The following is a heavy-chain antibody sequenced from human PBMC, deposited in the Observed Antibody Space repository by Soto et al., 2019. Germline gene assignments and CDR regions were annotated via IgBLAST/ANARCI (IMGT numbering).Heavy chain of an antibody. Sequence: LKISCKGSGYDFASDWVGWVRQMPGKGLEWMGIIYPGDSDTRYSPSFQGQVTISADKSISTAYLQWSSLKASDTAMYYCARRSTIFGVVLNAFDIWGQGTMVTVSS. J-gene: IGHJ3*02. CDR1: GYDFASDW. CDR3: ARRSTIFGVVLNAFDI. CDR2: IYPGDSDT. D-gene: IGHD3-3*01. V-gene: IGHV5-51*01.